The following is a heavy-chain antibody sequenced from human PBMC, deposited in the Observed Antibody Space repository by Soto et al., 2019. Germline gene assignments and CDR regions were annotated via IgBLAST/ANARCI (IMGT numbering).Heavy chain of an antibody. Sequence: QITLKESGPTLVKPTQTLTLTCTFSGFSLSASGVGVGWIRQPPGKALEWLALIYWDDDKRYSPSLKSRLTITKDTSKNQVVLTMTNMDPVDTATYYCAHRPSYCSGGSCYSGFDYWGQGTLVTVSS. CDR2: IYWDDDK. V-gene: IGHV2-5*02. CDR3: AHRPSYCSGGSCYSGFDY. D-gene: IGHD2-15*01. J-gene: IGHJ4*02. CDR1: GFSLSASGVG.